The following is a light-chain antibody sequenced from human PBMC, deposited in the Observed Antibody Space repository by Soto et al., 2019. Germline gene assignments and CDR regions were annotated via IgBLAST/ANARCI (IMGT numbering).Light chain of an antibody. CDR2: EVI. Sequence: QSVLTQPASVSGSLGQAITVSCSGTSSDIGAHNFVSWYQQHPGKAPKLIIYEVINRPSGVSDRFSGSKSGNTASLTISGLQSEDEADYYCNSYTTSNTFVFGSGTKGTVL. CDR1: SSDIGAHNF. J-gene: IGLJ1*01. V-gene: IGLV2-14*03. CDR3: NSYTTSNTFV.